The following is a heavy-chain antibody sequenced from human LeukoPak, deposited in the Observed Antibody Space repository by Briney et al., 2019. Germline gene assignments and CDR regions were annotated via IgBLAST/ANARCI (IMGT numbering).Heavy chain of an antibody. D-gene: IGHD3-22*01. Sequence: GGSPRLSCAASGFTFSSYWMSWVRQAPGKGLEWVANIKQDGSEKYYVDSVKGRFTISRDNAKNSLYLQMNSLRAEDTAVYYCARLMIVVPHGNYYYGMDVWGQGTTVTVSS. CDR3: ARLMIVVPHGNYYYGMDV. CDR2: IKQDGSEK. CDR1: GFTFSSYW. J-gene: IGHJ6*02. V-gene: IGHV3-7*01.